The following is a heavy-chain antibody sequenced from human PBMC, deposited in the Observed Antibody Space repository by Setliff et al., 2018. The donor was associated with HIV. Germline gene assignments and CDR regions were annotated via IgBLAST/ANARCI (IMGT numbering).Heavy chain of an antibody. CDR1: GGGVSNHV. J-gene: IGHJ4*02. D-gene: IGHD1-7*01. CDR3: ARGYNWNYVLAY. CDR2: IIPIFGTA. V-gene: IGHV1-69*13. Sequence: SVKVSCKASGGGVSNHVISWVRQAPGRGLEWMGGIIPIFGTADYAQKFKGRVTITADESTRAAYLELSSLISEDTAVYYCARGYNWNYVLAYWGQGTLVTVSS.